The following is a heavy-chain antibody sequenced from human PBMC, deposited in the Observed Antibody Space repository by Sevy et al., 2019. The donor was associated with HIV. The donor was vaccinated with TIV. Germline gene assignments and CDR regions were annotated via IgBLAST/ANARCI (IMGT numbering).Heavy chain of an antibody. D-gene: IGHD4-17*01. CDR3: ARDRGDYGDWYFDL. CDR2: INWNGGST. CDR1: GFTFDDYG. J-gene: IGHJ2*01. V-gene: IGHV3-20*04. Sequence: GGSLRLSCAASGFTFDDYGMSWVRQVPGKGLEWVSGINWNGGSTGYADSVMSRFTISRVNVKNSLYLQMHSLRAEDTALYYCARDRGDYGDWYFDLWGRGTLVTVSS.